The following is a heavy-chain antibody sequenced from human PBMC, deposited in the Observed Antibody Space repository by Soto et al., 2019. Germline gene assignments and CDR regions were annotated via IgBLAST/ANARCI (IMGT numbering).Heavy chain of an antibody. CDR1: GYTFTNYG. V-gene: IGHV1-18*01. D-gene: IGHD6-6*01. CDR2: ISAYNGNT. Sequence: QVQLLQSGAEVKKPGASVKVSCKASGYTFTNYGITWVRQAPGQGLEWMGWISAYNGNTHYTQRLQGRVTMTTDTSTSTAYMELRGLRSDDTAVYYCARLRQLVGYFYYYIDVWGKGTTVTVS. J-gene: IGHJ6*03. CDR3: ARLRQLVGYFYYYIDV.